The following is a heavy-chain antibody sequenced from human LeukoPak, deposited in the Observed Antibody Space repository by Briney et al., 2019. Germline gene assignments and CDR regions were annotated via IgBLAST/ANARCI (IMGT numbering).Heavy chain of an antibody. J-gene: IGHJ4*02. CDR1: GFTFSSYS. CDR2: ISSSSSGI. Sequence: GGSLRLSCAASGFTFSSYSINWVRQAPGKGLEWVSSISSSSSGIHYADSVKGRFTISRDNAKNSLYLQMNSLRAEDTAVYYCARGPYFDSSGDYWGQGTLVTVPS. V-gene: IGHV3-48*04. D-gene: IGHD3-22*01. CDR3: ARGPYFDSSGDY.